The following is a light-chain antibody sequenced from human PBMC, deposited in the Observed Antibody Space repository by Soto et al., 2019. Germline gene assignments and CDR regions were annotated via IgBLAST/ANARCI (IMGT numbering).Light chain of an antibody. CDR1: QSISSW. Sequence: DLQMTQSPSTLSASVGDRVTITCRASQSISSWLAWYQQKPGKAPKLLIYDASSLESGVPSRFSGSGSRTEFTLTISSLQPDDFATYYCQQYNSYTWTFGQGTKVEIK. CDR3: QQYNSYTWT. J-gene: IGKJ1*01. V-gene: IGKV1-5*01. CDR2: DAS.